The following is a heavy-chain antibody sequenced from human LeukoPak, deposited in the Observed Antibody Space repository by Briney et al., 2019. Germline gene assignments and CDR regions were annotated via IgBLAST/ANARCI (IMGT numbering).Heavy chain of an antibody. D-gene: IGHD4-17*01. CDR1: GFTFSGSA. Sequence: GGSLRLSCAASGFTFSGSALHWVRQAPGKGLEWVSAISGSGGSTYYADSVKGRFTISRDNSKNTLYLQMNSLRAEDTAVYYCAKDYGDYSFDYWGQGTLVTVSP. CDR2: ISGSGGST. J-gene: IGHJ4*02. V-gene: IGHV3-23*01. CDR3: AKDYGDYSFDY.